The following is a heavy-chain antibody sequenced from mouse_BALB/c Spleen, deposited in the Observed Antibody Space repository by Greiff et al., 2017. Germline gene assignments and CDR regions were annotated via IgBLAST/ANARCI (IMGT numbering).Heavy chain of an antibody. Sequence: EVQRVESGGGLVQPGGSRKLSCAASGFTFSSFGMHWVRQAPEKGLEWVAYISSGSSTIYYADTVKGRFTISRDNPKNTLFLQMTSLRSEDTAMYYCATGTGYWGQGTTLTVSS. D-gene: IGHD4-1*01. CDR1: GFTFSSFG. CDR3: ATGTGY. V-gene: IGHV5-17*02. CDR2: ISSGSSTI. J-gene: IGHJ2*01.